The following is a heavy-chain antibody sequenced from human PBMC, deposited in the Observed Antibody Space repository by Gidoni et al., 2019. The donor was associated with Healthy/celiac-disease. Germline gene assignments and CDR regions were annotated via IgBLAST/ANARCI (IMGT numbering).Heavy chain of an antibody. CDR3: AKVRGGGFEPEYFQH. CDR1: GFTFVDYA. V-gene: IGHV3-9*01. D-gene: IGHD3-16*01. J-gene: IGHJ1*01. CDR2: ISWNSGSI. Sequence: EVQLVESGGGLVQPGRSLRLSCVASGFTFVDYARHWVRQAPGKGLEWVAGISWNSGSIGYADSVKGRFTITRDNAKNSLYLQMNSLRAEDTALYYCAKVRGGGFEPEYFQHWGQGTLVTVSS.